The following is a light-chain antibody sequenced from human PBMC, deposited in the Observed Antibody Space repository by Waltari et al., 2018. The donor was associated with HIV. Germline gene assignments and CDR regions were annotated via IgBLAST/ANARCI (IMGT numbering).Light chain of an antibody. CDR2: EVS. Sequence: QSALTQPASVSGSPGQSITISCTGTSSDVGGYHYASWYQQHPGKAPKLMIYEVSNRPSGVSNRFSGSKSGNTASLTISGLQAEDEADYYCSSYTSSSTRVFGGGTKLTVL. CDR3: SSYTSSSTRV. J-gene: IGLJ3*02. CDR1: SSDVGGYHY. V-gene: IGLV2-14*01.